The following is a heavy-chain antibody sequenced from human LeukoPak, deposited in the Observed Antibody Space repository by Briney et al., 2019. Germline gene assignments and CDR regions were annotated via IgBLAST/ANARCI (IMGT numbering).Heavy chain of an antibody. D-gene: IGHD5-24*01. CDR3: ARGPRWLQDYFNY. J-gene: IGHJ4*02. Sequence: TFSSFWMSWVRQAPGKGLEWIGSIYYSGSTYYNPSLKSRVTISVDTSKNQFSLKLSSVTAADTAVYYCARGPRWLQDYFNYWGQGTLVTVSS. V-gene: IGHV4-39*07. CDR2: IYYSGST. CDR1: TFSSFW.